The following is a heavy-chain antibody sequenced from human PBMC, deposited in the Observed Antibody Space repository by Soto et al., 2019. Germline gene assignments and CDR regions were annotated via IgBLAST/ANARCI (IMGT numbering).Heavy chain of an antibody. D-gene: IGHD2-2*01. Sequence: GGSLRLSCTGSGFAFNNYGINWVRQAPGKGLEWVSSISKSDYTYYSDSVKGRFTISRDNAKNSVSLQMNTLRVEDTAVHYCAREDSIIIPAVSDFWGQGTLVTVSS. V-gene: IGHV3-21*01. CDR3: AREDSIIIPAVSDF. CDR1: GFAFNNYG. CDR2: ISKSDYT. J-gene: IGHJ4*02.